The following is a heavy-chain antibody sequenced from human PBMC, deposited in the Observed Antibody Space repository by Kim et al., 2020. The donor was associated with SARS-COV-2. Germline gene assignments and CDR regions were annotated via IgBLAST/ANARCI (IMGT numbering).Heavy chain of an antibody. Sequence: GGSLRLSCAASGFTFSSYAMHWVRQAPGKGLEWVAVISYDGSNKYYADSVKGRFTISRDNSKNTLYLQMNSLRAEDTAVYYCATEGVSGYESFDYWGQGTLVTVSS. CDR3: ATEGVSGYESFDY. D-gene: IGHD5-12*01. V-gene: IGHV3-30*04. J-gene: IGHJ4*02. CDR1: GFTFSSYA. CDR2: ISYDGSNK.